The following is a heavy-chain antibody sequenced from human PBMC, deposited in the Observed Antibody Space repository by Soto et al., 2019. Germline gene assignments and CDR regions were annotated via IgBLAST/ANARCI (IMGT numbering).Heavy chain of an antibody. D-gene: IGHD3-9*01. J-gene: IGHJ6*02. Sequence: PGGSLRLSCAASGCTFSSYAMSWVRQAPGKGLEWVSAISGSGGSTYYADSVKGRFTISRDNSKNTLYLQMNSLRAEDTAVYYCASSLTYYDILTAPSDYYYGMDVWGQGTTVTVSS. CDR2: ISGSGGST. CDR3: ASSLTYYDILTAPSDYYYGMDV. CDR1: GCTFSSYA. V-gene: IGHV3-23*01.